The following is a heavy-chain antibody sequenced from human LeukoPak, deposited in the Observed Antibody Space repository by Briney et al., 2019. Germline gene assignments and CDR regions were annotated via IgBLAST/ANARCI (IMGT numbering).Heavy chain of an antibody. CDR1: GFSLSSYW. Sequence: GGSLRLSCEASGFSLSSYWMSWVRLAPGKGLEWVANIKSDGSDTRQVDSVKGRFTISRDNAKNSLYLQMSGLRGEDTAVYYCARGGASAKPLDAWGQGTLVTVSS. V-gene: IGHV3-7*01. D-gene: IGHD3-3*01. J-gene: IGHJ5*02. CDR3: ARGGASAKPLDA. CDR2: IKSDGSDT.